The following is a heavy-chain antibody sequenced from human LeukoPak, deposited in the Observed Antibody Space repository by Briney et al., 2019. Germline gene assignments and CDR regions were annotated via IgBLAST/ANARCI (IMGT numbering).Heavy chain of an antibody. J-gene: IGHJ3*02. CDR2: INTNTGNP. V-gene: IGHV7-4-1*02. CDR3: ARPGSGYPHDAFDI. Sequence: GASVKVSCKASGYTFTSYAMNWVRQAPGQGLEWMGWINTNTGNPTYAQGFTGRFVFSLDTSVSTAYLQISSLKAEDTAVYYCARPGSGYPHDAFDIWGQGTMVTVSS. CDR1: GYTFTSYA. D-gene: IGHD3-3*01.